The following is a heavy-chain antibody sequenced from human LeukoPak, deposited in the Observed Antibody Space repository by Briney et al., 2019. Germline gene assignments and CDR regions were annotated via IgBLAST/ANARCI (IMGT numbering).Heavy chain of an antibody. Sequence: GGSLRLSCAASGFTFSSYSMNWVRQAPGKGLVWVSRISPTGSTTSYADSVKGRFTVSRDNAKNTLYLQMNSLRAEDTAVYYCACDYYDSSGYFSWGQGTLVTVSS. CDR2: ISPTGSTT. D-gene: IGHD3-22*01. V-gene: IGHV3-74*01. CDR1: GFTFSSYS. CDR3: ACDYYDSSGYFS. J-gene: IGHJ5*02.